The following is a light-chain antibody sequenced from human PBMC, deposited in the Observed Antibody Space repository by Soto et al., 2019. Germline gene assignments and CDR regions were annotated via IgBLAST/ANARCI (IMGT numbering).Light chain of an antibody. V-gene: IGKV3-15*01. CDR1: QTIDNT. J-gene: IGKJ2*01. CDR3: QHYNYWPYT. CDR2: DAS. Sequence: EIVLTQSPGILSLSPGERATLGCRASQTIDNTLAWYQRKPGQAPRLLIYDASTRATGVPARFSGSGSGTDFTLTISSLQSEDFAVYYCQHYNYWPYTFGQGTKVDIK.